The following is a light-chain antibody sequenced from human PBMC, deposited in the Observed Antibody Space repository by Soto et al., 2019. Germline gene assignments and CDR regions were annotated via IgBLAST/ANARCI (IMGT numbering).Light chain of an antibody. J-gene: IGKJ4*01. V-gene: IGKV1-39*01. Sequence: IQITPSPSSPSASVEAQVTIPCRASQGIRNDLGWYQQKPGKAPNLLIYAASTLQSGVPSRFSGSGSGTDFTLTISSLQPEDFATYFCQHGYSTPLTFGGGTKVDNK. CDR2: AAS. CDR3: QHGYSTPLT. CDR1: QGIRND.